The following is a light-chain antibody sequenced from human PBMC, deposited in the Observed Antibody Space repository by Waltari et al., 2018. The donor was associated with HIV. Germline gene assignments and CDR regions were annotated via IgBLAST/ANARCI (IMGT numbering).Light chain of an antibody. CDR2: GAS. CDR3: QQYGIPPVT. CDR1: HSVSDNY. J-gene: IGKJ4*01. Sequence: ENVLTQSQGTLSVSPGERVTLSCRATHSVSDNYLAWYQYKPGQAPRLLIYGASSRATGVPDRFSGSGSGTDFTLTINRLKPEDFAVYYCQQYGIPPVTFGGGTKVEVK. V-gene: IGKV3-20*01.